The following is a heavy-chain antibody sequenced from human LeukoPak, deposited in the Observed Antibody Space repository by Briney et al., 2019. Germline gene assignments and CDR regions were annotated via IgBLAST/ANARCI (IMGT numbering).Heavy chain of an antibody. CDR1: GVSISDYY. D-gene: IGHD3-9*01. CDR3: AGRTYYDTLTGYNYWYFDL. V-gene: IGHV4-59*01. Sequence: SETLSLTCTVSGVSISDYYWSWVRQPPGKGLEWIGYIYYTGSTDYNPSLKSRVTMSLDTSKNQFSLNLRSVTATDTAVYYCAGRTYYDTLTGYNYWYFDLWGRGTLVIVSS. J-gene: IGHJ2*01. CDR2: IYYTGST.